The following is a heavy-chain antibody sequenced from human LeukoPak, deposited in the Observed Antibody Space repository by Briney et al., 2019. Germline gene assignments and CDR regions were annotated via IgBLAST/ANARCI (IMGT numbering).Heavy chain of an antibody. V-gene: IGHV3-74*01. CDR2: IDSDGSGT. D-gene: IGHD1-1*01. CDR1: GFTFSSYW. CDR3: ARDSPRTGP. Sequence: GGSLRLSCAASGFTFSSYWMHWVRQVPGKGLVWVSHIDSDGSGTTYADSVKGRFTISRDNARNTLCLQMNSLRDEDTAVYYCARDSPRTGPWGQGTLVTVSS. J-gene: IGHJ5*02.